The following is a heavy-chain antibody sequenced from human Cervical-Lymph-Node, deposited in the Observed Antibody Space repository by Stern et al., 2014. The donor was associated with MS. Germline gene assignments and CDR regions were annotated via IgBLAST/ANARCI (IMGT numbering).Heavy chain of an antibody. CDR3: ARDHYYESSGKDAFDF. Sequence: QDQLVQSGAEVKKPGASVMVSCKASGYTFSGYYVHWVRQAPGQGLEWIGWINPNSGGTHYAQKFKGRVTVTSDTSISTAYMEVRRLTSDDTAMYYCARDHYYESSGKDAFDFWGQGTMVTVSS. V-gene: IGHV1-2*02. CDR2: INPNSGGT. J-gene: IGHJ3*01. D-gene: IGHD3-22*01. CDR1: GYTFSGYY.